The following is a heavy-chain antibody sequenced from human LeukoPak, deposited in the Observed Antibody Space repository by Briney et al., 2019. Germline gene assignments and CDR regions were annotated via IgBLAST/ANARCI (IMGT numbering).Heavy chain of an antibody. J-gene: IGHJ6*03. Sequence: GGSLRLSCAASGFTVSSNYMSWVRQAPGKGLEWASVIYSGGSTCYADSVKGRFTISRDNSKNTLYLQMNSLRAEDTAVYYCARDPTYYDFWSGYSFPYYMDVWGKGTTVTVSS. CDR1: GFTVSSNY. CDR3: ARDPTYYDFWSGYSFPYYMDV. D-gene: IGHD3-3*01. V-gene: IGHV3-53*01. CDR2: IYSGGST.